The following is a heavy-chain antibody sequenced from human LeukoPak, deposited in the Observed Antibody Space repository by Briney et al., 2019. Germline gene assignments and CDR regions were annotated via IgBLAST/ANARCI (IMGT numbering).Heavy chain of an antibody. Sequence: SETLSLTCTVSGGSISSSSYYWGWIRQPPGKGLEWIGSIYYSGSTYYNPSLKSRVTISVDTSKNQFSLKLSSVTAADTAVYYCATISGQRRRSYPTPRSDYWGQGTLVTVSS. CDR1: GGSISSSSYY. J-gene: IGHJ4*02. CDR3: ATISGQRRRSYPTPRSDY. CDR2: IYYSGST. V-gene: IGHV4-39*07. D-gene: IGHD1-26*01.